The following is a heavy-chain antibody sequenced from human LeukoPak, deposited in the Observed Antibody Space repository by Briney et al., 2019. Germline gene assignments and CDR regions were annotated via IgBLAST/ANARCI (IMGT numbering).Heavy chain of an antibody. J-gene: IGHJ4*02. CDR3: ASRPADTTWYGVFDY. CDR2: IFNTGNT. CDR1: GGPINSHY. D-gene: IGHD3-10*01. Sequence: SETLSLTCSVSGGPINSHYWSWIQQPPGKRLEWIGYIFNTGNTNYNPSLASRVTMSVDTSRAQFFLRLSPVTAADTAIYYCASRPADTTWYGVFDYWSQGTLVTVSS. V-gene: IGHV4-59*11.